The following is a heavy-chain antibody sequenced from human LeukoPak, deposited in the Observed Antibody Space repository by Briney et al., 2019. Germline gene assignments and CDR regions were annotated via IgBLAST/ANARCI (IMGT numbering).Heavy chain of an antibody. Sequence: SVKVSCKASGGTFSSYAISWVRQAPGQGLEWMGGIIPIFGTANYAQKFQGRVTITADESTSTAYMELSSLRSEDTAVYYCARPATIFGVVNNLVDWGQGTLVTVSS. D-gene: IGHD3-3*01. V-gene: IGHV1-69*01. CDR3: ARPATIFGVVNNLVD. J-gene: IGHJ4*02. CDR2: IIPIFGTA. CDR1: GGTFSSYA.